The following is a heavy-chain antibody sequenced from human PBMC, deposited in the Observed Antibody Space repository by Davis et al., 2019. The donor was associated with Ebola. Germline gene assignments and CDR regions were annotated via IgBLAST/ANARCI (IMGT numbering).Heavy chain of an antibody. CDR3: ARGRISGNYDLDV. Sequence: PGGSLRLSCAASGFTFSDHYMDWVRQAPGKGLEWVGRTRNKANRYTTEYAASVKGRFTISRDESKNSLYLQMNSLKTEETAVFYCARGRISGNYDLDVWGQGTTVTVSS. CDR1: GFTFSDHY. J-gene: IGHJ6*02. D-gene: IGHD3-10*01. CDR2: TRNKANRYTT. V-gene: IGHV3-72*01.